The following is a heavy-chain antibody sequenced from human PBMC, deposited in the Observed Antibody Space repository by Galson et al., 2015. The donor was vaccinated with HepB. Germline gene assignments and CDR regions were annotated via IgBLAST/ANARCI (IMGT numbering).Heavy chain of an antibody. CDR2: IYYSGST. CDR3: ARFTFWSRYQGFDY. V-gene: IGHV4-30-4*01. D-gene: IGHD3-3*01. J-gene: IGHJ4*02. CDR1: GGSISSGDYY. Sequence: TLSLTCTVSGGSISSGDYYWSWIRQPPGKGLEWIGYIYYSGSTYYNPSLKSRVTISVDTSKNQFSLKLSSVTAADTAVYYCARFTFWSRYQGFDYWGRGTLVTVSS.